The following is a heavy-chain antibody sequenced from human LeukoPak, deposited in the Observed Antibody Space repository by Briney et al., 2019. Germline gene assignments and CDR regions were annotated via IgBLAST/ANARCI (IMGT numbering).Heavy chain of an antibody. CDR3: ASPIAAAGLSY. J-gene: IGHJ4*02. Sequence: GASVKVSCKASGYTFTTYYMHWVRQAPGQGLEWMGIINPSGGTTSYAQKFQGRVTMTRDTSISTAYMELSRLRSDDTAVYYCASPIAAAGLSYWGQGTLVTVSS. CDR1: GYTFTTYY. CDR2: INPSGGTT. V-gene: IGHV1-46*01. D-gene: IGHD6-13*01.